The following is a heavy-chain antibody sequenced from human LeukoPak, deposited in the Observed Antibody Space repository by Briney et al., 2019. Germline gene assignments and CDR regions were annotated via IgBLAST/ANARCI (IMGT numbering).Heavy chain of an antibody. CDR2: IYYDGNTK. V-gene: IGHV3-30*02. CDR1: GFTFSAYG. D-gene: IGHD3-3*01. CDR3: AKDKASSGYSNAFDM. J-gene: IGHJ3*02. Sequence: GGSLRLSCAASGFTFSAYGMHWVRQAPGKGLEWVAFIYYDGNTKYYADSVKGRFTISRDNSKNTLYLQMNTLRAEDMALYYCAKDKASSGYSNAFDMWGQGTMVTVSS.